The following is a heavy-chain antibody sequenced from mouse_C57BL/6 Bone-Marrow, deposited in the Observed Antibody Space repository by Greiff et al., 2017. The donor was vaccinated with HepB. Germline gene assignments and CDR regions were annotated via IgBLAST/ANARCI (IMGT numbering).Heavy chain of an antibody. CDR3: ARDVYYGNFYYFDY. CDR1: GYAFSSSW. Sequence: VQLKQSGPELVKPGASVKISCKASGYAFSSSWMNWVKQRPGKGLEWIGRIYPGDGDTNYNGKFKGKATLTADKSSSTAYMQLSSLTSEDSAVYFCARDVYYGNFYYFDYWGQGTTLTVSS. D-gene: IGHD2-1*01. CDR2: IYPGDGDT. J-gene: IGHJ2*01. V-gene: IGHV1-82*01.